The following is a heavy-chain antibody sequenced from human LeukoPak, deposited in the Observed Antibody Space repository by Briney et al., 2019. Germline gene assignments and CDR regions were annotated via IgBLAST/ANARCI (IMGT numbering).Heavy chain of an antibody. D-gene: IGHD3-22*01. Sequence: PSETLSLTCTVSGGSISSGSYYGSWIRQPAGKGLGWIGRIYTSGSTNYNPSLKSRFTISVDTSKNQFSLKLSSVTAADTAVYYCARAEYYYDSSGYYYFDYWGQGTLVTVSS. CDR1: GGSISSGSYY. J-gene: IGHJ4*02. CDR3: ARAEYYYDSSGYYYFDY. CDR2: IYTSGST. V-gene: IGHV4-61*02.